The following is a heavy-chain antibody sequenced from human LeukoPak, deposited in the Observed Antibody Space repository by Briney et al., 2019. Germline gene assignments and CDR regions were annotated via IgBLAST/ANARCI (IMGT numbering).Heavy chain of an antibody. J-gene: IGHJ4*02. CDR1: GFTFSTYS. D-gene: IGHD1-26*01. V-gene: IGHV3-21*01. CDR3: AMEGYSGNYPAY. CDR2: ISSSSSYI. Sequence: GGSLRLSCAASGFTFSTYSMNWVRQAPGKGLEWVSSISSSSSYIYYADSVKGRFTISRDNAKNSLYLQMNSLRAEDTAVYYCAMEGYSGNYPAYWGQGTLVTVSS.